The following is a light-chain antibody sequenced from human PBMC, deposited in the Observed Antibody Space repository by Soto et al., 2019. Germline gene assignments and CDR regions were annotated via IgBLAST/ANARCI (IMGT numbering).Light chain of an antibody. J-gene: IGKJ2*01. CDR2: AES. CDR1: QSISSY. CDR3: QQSYSTPPS. Sequence: DIQMTQSPSSLSASVGDRVTITCRASQSISSYLNWYQQKPGKAPKLLIYAESSLQSGVPSRFSGRGSETDFTLTISSLQPEDFATYYCQQSYSTPPSFGQGTKLEIK. V-gene: IGKV1-39*01.